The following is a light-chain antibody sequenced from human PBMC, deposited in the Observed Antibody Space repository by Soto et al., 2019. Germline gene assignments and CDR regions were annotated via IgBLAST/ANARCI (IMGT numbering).Light chain of an antibody. J-gene: IGKJ2*01. CDR3: QHYGSSLVT. Sequence: EIVLTQSPGTLSLSPGERATLSCRASQSDSSIYFAWYQQKPGQAPRLLIYGASSRATGIPDRFSGSGSGTDFTLTISRLDPEDFAVYYCQHYGSSLVTFGQGTKLEIK. CDR1: QSDSSIY. V-gene: IGKV3-20*01. CDR2: GAS.